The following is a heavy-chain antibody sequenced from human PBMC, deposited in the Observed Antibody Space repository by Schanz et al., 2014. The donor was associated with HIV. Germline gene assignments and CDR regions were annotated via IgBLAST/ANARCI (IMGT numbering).Heavy chain of an antibody. V-gene: IGHV4-34*01. CDR1: GGSFSGYY. CDR3: ARGGYDSGRPFMPFEY. D-gene: IGHD3-22*01. Sequence: QVQLQQWGAGLLKPSETLSLTCAVYGGSFSGYYWTWIRQVPGKGLEWIGDINHSGSTNHNPSLKSRVSVLVNMSKNQFSLRLSSVTAADTAVYFCARGGYDSGRPFMPFEYWGQGSLVTVSS. CDR2: INHSGST. J-gene: IGHJ4*02.